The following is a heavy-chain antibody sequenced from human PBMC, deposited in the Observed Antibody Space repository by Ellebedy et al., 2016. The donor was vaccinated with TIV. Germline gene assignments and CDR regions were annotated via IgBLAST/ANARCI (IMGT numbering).Heavy chain of an antibody. J-gene: IGHJ6*02. D-gene: IGHD5-24*01. CDR3: ARSAALGTPDNGLDV. CDR1: GFPLSNYD. CDR2: VGTDGDS. Sequence: GESLKISCVVSGFPLSNYDMHWVRQAAGQGLEWVSTVGTDGDSYYADSVEGRFIISREDAKNSVYLQMDNLKAGDTATYYCARSAALGTPDNGLDVWGQGTQVTVSS. V-gene: IGHV3-13*04.